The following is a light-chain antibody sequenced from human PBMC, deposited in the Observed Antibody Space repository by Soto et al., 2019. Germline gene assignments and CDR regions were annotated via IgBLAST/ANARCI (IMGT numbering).Light chain of an antibody. V-gene: IGKV1-8*01. Sequence: AIRMTQSPSSLSASAGDRVTVTCRASQGIRSYLAWYQQKPGKAPKLLIYAASTLQSGVPSRFSGSGSGTDFTLTISCLQSEDFATYYCQQYYSYPPKTFGQGTKAEIK. CDR3: QQYYSYPPKT. CDR2: AAS. J-gene: IGKJ1*01. CDR1: QGIRSY.